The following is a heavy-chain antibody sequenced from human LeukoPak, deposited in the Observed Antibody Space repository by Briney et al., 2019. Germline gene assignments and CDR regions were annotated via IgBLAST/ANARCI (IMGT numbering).Heavy chain of an antibody. V-gene: IGHV4-34*01. CDR1: GGSFSGYY. CDR2: INRSGST. D-gene: IGHD3-10*01. Sequence: PSETLSLTCAVYGGSFSGYYWSWIRQPPGKGLEWIGEINRSGSTNYNPSLKSRVTISVDTSKNQFSLKLSSVTAADTAVYYCASITMVRSYYYYMDVWGKGTTVTVSS. J-gene: IGHJ6*03. CDR3: ASITMVRSYYYYMDV.